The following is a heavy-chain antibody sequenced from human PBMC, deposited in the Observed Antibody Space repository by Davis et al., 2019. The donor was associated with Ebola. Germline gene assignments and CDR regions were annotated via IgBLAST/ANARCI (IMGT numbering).Heavy chain of an antibody. J-gene: IGHJ4*02. CDR1: GGSISRSSYY. V-gene: IGHV4-39*01. CDR3: AKSTMIVGDWDFDY. Sequence: GSLRLSCTVSGGSISRSSYYWGWIRQPPGKGLEWIGTIYYSGSTYYNPSLKSRATISVDTSKNQFSLKLSSVTAADTAVYYCAKSTMIVGDWDFDYWGQGTLVTVSS. D-gene: IGHD3-22*01. CDR2: IYYSGST.